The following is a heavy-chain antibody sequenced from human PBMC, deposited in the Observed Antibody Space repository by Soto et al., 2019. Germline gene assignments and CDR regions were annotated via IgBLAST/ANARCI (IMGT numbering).Heavy chain of an antibody. Sequence: GGSLRLSCAASGFTFSSYSMNWVRQAPGKGLEWVSSISSSSSYIYYADSVKGRFTISRDNAKNSLYLQMNSLRAKDTAVYYCARDRVIGEAITHYYYGMDPGGQGPTVPVSS. CDR3: ARDRVIGEAITHYYYGMDP. D-gene: IGHD1-26*01. J-gene: IGHJ6*02. CDR2: ISSSSSYI. V-gene: IGHV3-21*01. CDR1: GFTFSSYS.